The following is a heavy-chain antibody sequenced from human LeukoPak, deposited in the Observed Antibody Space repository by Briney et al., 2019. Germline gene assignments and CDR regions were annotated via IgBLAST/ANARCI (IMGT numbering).Heavy chain of an antibody. D-gene: IGHD3-22*01. V-gene: IGHV1-69*13. J-gene: IGHJ4*02. CDR1: GGTFSSYA. CDR3: ARDPGYYDSSGYYDY. CDR2: IIPIFGTA. Sequence: SVKVSCKASGGTFSSYAISWVRQAPGQGLEWMGGIIPIFGTANYAQKFQGRVTITADESTSTAYMELSSLRSEDTAVYYCARDPGYYDSSGYYDYWGQGTLVTVSS.